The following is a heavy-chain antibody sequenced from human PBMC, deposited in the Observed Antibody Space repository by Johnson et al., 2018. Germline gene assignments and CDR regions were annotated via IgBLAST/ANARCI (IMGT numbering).Heavy chain of an antibody. CDR3: TTYWGSESYSKLAFDI. Sequence: VQLQQSGGGVVQPGGSLRLSCAASGFTFSSAWMTWVRQAPGKGLEWIGLIKNKHDGGTPLYAAPVKGRFTISRDDSKNTVSPQMDSLKTKDTAVYYCTTYWGSESYSKLAFDIWGQGTMITVSS. CDR1: GFTFSSAW. D-gene: IGHD3-10*01. J-gene: IGHJ3*02. CDR2: IKNKHDGGTP. V-gene: IGHV3-15*01.